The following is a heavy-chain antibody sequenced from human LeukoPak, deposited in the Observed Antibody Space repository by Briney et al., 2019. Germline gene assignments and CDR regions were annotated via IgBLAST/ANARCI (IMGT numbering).Heavy chain of an antibody. V-gene: IGHV1-46*01. Sequence: ASVKVSCKAFGYTFTSYYMHWVRQAPGQGLEWMGIINPSSGTAGYAQKFQGRVTMTRDTSTSTVYVELSSLRSEDTAVYYCARENKGFGDWGQGTLVTVSS. CDR3: ARENKGFGD. J-gene: IGHJ4*02. CDR1: GYTFTSYY. D-gene: IGHD3-10*01. CDR2: INPSSGTA.